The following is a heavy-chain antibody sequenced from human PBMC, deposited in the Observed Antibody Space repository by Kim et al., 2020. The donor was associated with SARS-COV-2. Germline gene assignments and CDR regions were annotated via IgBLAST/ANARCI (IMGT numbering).Heavy chain of an antibody. J-gene: IGHJ6*02. Sequence: GGSLRLSCAASGFTFSSYAMHWVRQAPGKGLEWVAVISYDGSNKYYADSVKGRFSISRDNSKTTLYLQMNSLRAEDTAVYYCARGGIAAAGIPHYYGMDVWGQGTTVTVSS. CDR2: ISYDGSNK. D-gene: IGHD6-13*01. V-gene: IGHV3-30*04. CDR3: ARGGIAAAGIPHYYGMDV. CDR1: GFTFSSYA.